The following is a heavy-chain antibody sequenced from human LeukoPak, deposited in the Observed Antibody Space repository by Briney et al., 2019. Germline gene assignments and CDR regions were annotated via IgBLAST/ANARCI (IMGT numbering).Heavy chain of an antibody. D-gene: IGHD1-26*01. Sequence: PGGTLRLSCAASGFIFSSYGTSWVRQAPGKGLEWVSSITSSSSYIYYADSVKGRFTISRDNAKNSLYLQMNSLRAEDTALYYCARYRFVVGATDSFDIWGQGTMVTVSS. CDR1: GFIFSSYG. J-gene: IGHJ3*02. CDR2: ITSSSSYI. V-gene: IGHV3-21*01. CDR3: ARYRFVVGATDSFDI.